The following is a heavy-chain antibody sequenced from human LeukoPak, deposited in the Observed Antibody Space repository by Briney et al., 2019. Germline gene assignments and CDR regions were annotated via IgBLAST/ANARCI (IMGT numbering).Heavy chain of an antibody. CDR3: ARGHYGGNRYFDI. J-gene: IGHJ4*02. CDR2: IHPNSGKT. V-gene: IGHV1-8*01. D-gene: IGHD4-23*01. CDR1: GYTFRSYE. Sequence: ASVKVSCKASGYTFRSYEINWVRQAPGQGLEWVGWIHPNSGKTGYAQKFQGRVTMARDTSTETAFMELSSLKFDDTAIFYCARGHYGGNRYFDIWGQGTLVTVSS.